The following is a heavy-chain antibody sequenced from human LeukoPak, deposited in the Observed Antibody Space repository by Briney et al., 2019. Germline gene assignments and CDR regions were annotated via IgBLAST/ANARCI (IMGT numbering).Heavy chain of an antibody. D-gene: IGHD3-22*01. CDR1: SGSISSYY. J-gene: IGHJ4*02. Sequence: PSETLSLTCTVSSGSISSYYWSWLRQPPGKGLEWLGYIYYSGSTNYNPSLKSRVTISVDTSKNQFSLKLSSVTAADTAVYYCATLVDDSSGYPFDYWGQGTLVTVSS. V-gene: IGHV4-59*08. CDR3: ATLVDDSSGYPFDY. CDR2: IYYSGST.